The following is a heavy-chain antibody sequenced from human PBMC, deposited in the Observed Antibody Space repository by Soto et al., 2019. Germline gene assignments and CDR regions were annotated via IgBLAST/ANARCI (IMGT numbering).Heavy chain of an antibody. CDR3: AAPRFIAAAANDAFDI. Sequence: QLQLQESGPGLVKPSETLSLTCTVSGGSISSSSYYWGWIRQPPGKGLEWIGSIYYSGSTYYNPSLKSRVNISVDTSTNQFSLKLSSVTAADTAVYYCAAPRFIAAAANDAFDIWGQGTMVTVSS. J-gene: IGHJ3*02. CDR1: GGSISSSSYY. D-gene: IGHD6-13*01. V-gene: IGHV4-39*01. CDR2: IYYSGST.